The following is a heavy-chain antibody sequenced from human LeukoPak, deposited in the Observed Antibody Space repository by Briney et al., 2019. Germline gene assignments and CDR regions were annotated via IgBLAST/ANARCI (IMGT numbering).Heavy chain of an antibody. D-gene: IGHD4-17*01. Sequence: PGGSLRLSRAASGFTFSSYSMNWVRQAPGKGLEWVSSISSSSSYIYYADSVKGRFTISRDNSKNTLYLQMNSLRAEDTAAYYCARAPPLFVTTVTSAFWSWGQGTLVTVSS. V-gene: IGHV3-21*04. CDR3: ARAPPLFVTTVTSAFWS. J-gene: IGHJ5*02. CDR1: GFTFSSYS. CDR2: ISSSSSYI.